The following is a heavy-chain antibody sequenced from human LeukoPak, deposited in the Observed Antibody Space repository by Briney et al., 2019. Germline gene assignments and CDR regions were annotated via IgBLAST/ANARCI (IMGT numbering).Heavy chain of an antibody. V-gene: IGHV3-48*01. D-gene: IGHD3-22*01. CDR3: ARVGLTYYYDSSGYNWFDP. CDR1: GFTFSSYS. J-gene: IGHJ5*02. Sequence: GGSLRLSCAASGFTFSSYSMNWVRQAPGKGLEWVSYISSSSSTIYYADSVKGRFTISRDNAKNSLSLQMNSLRAEDTDVYSCARVGLTYYYDSSGYNWFDPWGQGTLVTVSS. CDR2: ISSSSSTI.